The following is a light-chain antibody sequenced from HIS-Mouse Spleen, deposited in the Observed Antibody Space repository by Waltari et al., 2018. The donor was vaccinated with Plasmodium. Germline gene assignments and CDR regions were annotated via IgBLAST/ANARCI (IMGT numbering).Light chain of an antibody. J-gene: IGLJ3*02. CDR1: VLEKKS. CDR2: KDS. V-gene: IGLV3-27*01. Sequence: SYELTQPSAVSVSPGQPARITCSGDVLEKKSARWFQQKPGQAPVLVIYKDSERPSGIPERFSGSSSGTTVTLTISGAQVEDEADYYCYSAADNNLVFGGGTKLTVL. CDR3: YSAADNNLV.